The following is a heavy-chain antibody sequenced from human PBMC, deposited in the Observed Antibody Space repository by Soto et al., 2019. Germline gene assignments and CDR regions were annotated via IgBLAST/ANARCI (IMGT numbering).Heavy chain of an antibody. CDR1: GFTFDDYG. D-gene: IGHD3-16*01. Sequence: EVQLVESGGGVVRPGGSLRLSCAASGFTFDDYGMSWVRQAPGQGLEWVSGINWNGGSTGYADSVKGRFTISRDNAKNSLYLQMNSLRAEDTALYHCARDFGGTTASLGWYFDLWGRGTLVTVSS. CDR2: INWNGGST. CDR3: ARDFGGTTASLGWYFDL. V-gene: IGHV3-20*01. J-gene: IGHJ2*01.